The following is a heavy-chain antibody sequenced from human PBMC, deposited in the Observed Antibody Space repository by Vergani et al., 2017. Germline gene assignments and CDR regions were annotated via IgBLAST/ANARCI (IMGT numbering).Heavy chain of an antibody. D-gene: IGHD6-6*01. CDR3: ARAGGEAARRRFVWFDP. Sequence: QVQLQQWGAGLLKPSETLSLTCAVYGGSFSGYYWSWIRQPPGKGLEWIGEINHSGSTNYNPSLKSRVTISVDTSKNQLSLKLSSVPAADTAVYYCARAGGEAARRRFVWFDPWGQGTLVTVSS. V-gene: IGHV4-34*01. J-gene: IGHJ5*02. CDR2: INHSGST. CDR1: GGSFSGYY.